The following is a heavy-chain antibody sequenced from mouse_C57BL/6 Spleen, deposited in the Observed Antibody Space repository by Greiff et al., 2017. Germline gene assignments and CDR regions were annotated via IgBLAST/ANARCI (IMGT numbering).Heavy chain of an antibody. J-gene: IGHJ3*01. Sequence: QVHVKQSGAELVRPGASVTLSCKASGHTFTDYEMHWVKQTPVHGLEWIGAIDPETGGTAYNQKFKGKAILTADKSSSTAYMELRSLTSEDSAVYYCTIYYYGSSWAYWGQGTLVTVSA. V-gene: IGHV1-15*01. CDR3: TIYYYGSSWAY. CDR1: GHTFTDYE. D-gene: IGHD1-1*01. CDR2: IDPETGGT.